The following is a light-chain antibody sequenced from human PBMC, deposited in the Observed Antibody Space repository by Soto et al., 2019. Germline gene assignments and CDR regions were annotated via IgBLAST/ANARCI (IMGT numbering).Light chain of an antibody. Sequence: QSVPTQSPSASGTPGQRVTIFCSGSSSNIGSNSVNWYHQLPGTAPKLLIYNNNQRPSGVPDRFSGSRSGTSASLAISGLQSEDEADYHCGSWDDSVDGWVFGGGTKVTVL. J-gene: IGLJ3*02. CDR2: NNN. CDR1: SSNIGSNS. CDR3: GSWDDSVDGWV. V-gene: IGLV1-44*01.